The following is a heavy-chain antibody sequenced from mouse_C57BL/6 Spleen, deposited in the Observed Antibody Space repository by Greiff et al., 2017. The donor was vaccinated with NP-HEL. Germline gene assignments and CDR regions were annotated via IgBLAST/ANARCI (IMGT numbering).Heavy chain of an antibody. CDR2: IYPGDGDN. V-gene: IGHV1-80*01. Sequence: VMLVESGAELVKPGASVKISCKASGYAFSSYWMNWVKQRPGKGLEWIGQIYPGDGDNNYNGKFKGKATLTADKSSSTAYMHLSSLTSEDSAVDFCAKTTVPPMDYWGQGTSVTVSS. CDR1: GYAFSSYW. CDR3: AKTTVPPMDY. D-gene: IGHD1-1*01. J-gene: IGHJ4*01.